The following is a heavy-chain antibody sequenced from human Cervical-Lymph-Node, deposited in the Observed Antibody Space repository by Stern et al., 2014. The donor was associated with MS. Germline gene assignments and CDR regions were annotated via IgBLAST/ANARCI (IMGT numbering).Heavy chain of an antibody. CDR2: IIPVFGAA. J-gene: IGHJ6*02. Sequence: VQLVESGAEVKKPGSSVKVSCKASGGTFSSQAISWVRQAPGQGLEWLGGIIPVFGAAHYAQKFQGRVTMTADESTSTAYMELRSLRSEDTAVYYCARDEIGQTTTHYYYYGMDVWGQGTTVTVSS. D-gene: IGHD1-1*01. CDR3: ARDEIGQTTTHYYYYGMDV. V-gene: IGHV1-69*01. CDR1: GGTFSSQA.